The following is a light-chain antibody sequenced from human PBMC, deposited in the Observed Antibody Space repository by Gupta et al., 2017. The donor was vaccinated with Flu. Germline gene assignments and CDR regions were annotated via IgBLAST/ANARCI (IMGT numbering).Light chain of an antibody. CDR1: SSNVAKQG. J-gene: IGLJ2*01. V-gene: IGLV10-54*04. Sequence: TATLTCTGNSSNVAKQGAAWLQLHQGHPPKVLYYRNNNRPSGISERFSASRSGDTASLTITGLQPEDEADYYCSAGDRSLNAVVFGGGTKLTVL. CDR3: SAGDRSLNAVV. CDR2: RNN.